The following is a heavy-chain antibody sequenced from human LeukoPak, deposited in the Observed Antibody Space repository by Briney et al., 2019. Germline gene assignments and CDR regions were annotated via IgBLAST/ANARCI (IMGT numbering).Heavy chain of an antibody. CDR3: AKGGRPLQPPVFDY. V-gene: IGHV3-23*01. Sequence: GGSLRLSCGASGFTLSSYAMSWVRQAPGKGLEWVSAISGSGGSTYYADSVKGRLTISRDNSKNTLYLQMNSLRAEDTAVYYCAKGGRPLQPPVFDYWGQGTLVTVSS. J-gene: IGHJ4*02. D-gene: IGHD4-11*01. CDR2: ISGSGGST. CDR1: GFTLSSYA.